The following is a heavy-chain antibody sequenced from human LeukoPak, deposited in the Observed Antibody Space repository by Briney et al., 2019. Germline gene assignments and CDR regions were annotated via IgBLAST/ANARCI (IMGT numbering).Heavy chain of an antibody. CDR1: GFTFSNAW. D-gene: IGHD3-3*01. J-gene: IGHJ3*02. V-gene: IGHV3-15*01. CDR2: IKSKTDGGTT. CDR3: TTARVRPITIFGVVTDKETFDAFDI. Sequence: GGSLSLSCAASGFTFSNAWMSWVRQAPRKGVEWGGRIKSKTDGGTTDYAAPVKGRFTISRNDSKNTLYLQMNSLKTEDTAVYYCTTARVRPITIFGVVTDKETFDAFDIWGQGKMVTVSS.